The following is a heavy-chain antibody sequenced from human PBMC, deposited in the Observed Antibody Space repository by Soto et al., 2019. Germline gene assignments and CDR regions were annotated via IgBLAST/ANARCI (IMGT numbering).Heavy chain of an antibody. V-gene: IGHV3-53*04. J-gene: IGHJ3*02. CDR3: ARGAYYYDSGGYHKAFDI. CDR1: GFTVSSNY. Sequence: GGSLRLSCAASGFTVSSNYMSWVRQAPGKGLEWVSVIYSGGSTYYADSVKVRFTISRHNSKNTLYLQMNSLRAEDTAVYYCARGAYYYDSGGYHKAFDIWGQGTLVTVSS. D-gene: IGHD3-22*01. CDR2: IYSGGST.